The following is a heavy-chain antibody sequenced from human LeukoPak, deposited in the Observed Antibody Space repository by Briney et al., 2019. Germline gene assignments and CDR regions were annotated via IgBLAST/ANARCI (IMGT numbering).Heavy chain of an antibody. D-gene: IGHD3-10*01. V-gene: IGHV3-23*01. J-gene: IGHJ4*02. CDR3: ARDRGSYFDY. CDR2: ISGSGDNT. Sequence: GGSLRLSCAPSGFPFSSCTMNWVRQAPGKGREWVSGISGSGDNTYYADSVKGRFTISRDNSKNTLYLQMNSLGAGDTAVYYCARDRGSYFDYWGQGTLVTVSS. CDR1: GFPFSSCT.